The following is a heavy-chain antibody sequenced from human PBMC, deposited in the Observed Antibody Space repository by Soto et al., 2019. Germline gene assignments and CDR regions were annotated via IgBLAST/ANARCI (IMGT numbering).Heavy chain of an antibody. Sequence: ASVKVSCKASGYTFTGYYMHWVRQAPGQGLEWMGWINPNSGGTNYAQKFQGRVTMTRDTSISTAYMELSRLRSDDTAVYYCARVDSNRPLYAFDIWGQGTMVTVSS. CDR3: ARVDSNRPLYAFDI. CDR1: GYTFTGYY. J-gene: IGHJ3*02. V-gene: IGHV1-2*02. D-gene: IGHD3-9*01. CDR2: INPNSGGT.